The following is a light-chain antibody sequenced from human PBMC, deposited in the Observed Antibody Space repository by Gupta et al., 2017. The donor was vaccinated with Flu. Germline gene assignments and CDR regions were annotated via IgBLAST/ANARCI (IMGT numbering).Light chain of an antibody. V-gene: IGKV1-39*01. J-gene: IGKJ2*02. CDR2: AAS. CDR3: QQRDSPPRT. Sequence: PSSLSASVGDRVTITCRASQQISSYLNWYQQKPGKAPKLLIYAASKVQSGVPSRFSGSGSGTDFTLTISRRQPEDFATYYCQQRDSPPRTFGQGTKMDIK. CDR1: QQISSY.